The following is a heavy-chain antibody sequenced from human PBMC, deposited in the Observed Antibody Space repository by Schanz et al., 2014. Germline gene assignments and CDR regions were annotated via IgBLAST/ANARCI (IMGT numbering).Heavy chain of an antibody. CDR2: IHDRGNT. V-gene: IGHV3-23*03. Sequence: EPLVVESGGGLVHPGGSLRLSCAASGFTFSSYAMSWVRQAPGKGLEWVSVIHDRGNTYSADSVKGRFTIARDTSENTVYLQMNSLRAEDTAVYYCARDPPGPPGYGMDVWGQGTTVTVSS. CDR1: GFTFSSYA. CDR3: ARDPPGPPGYGMDV. J-gene: IGHJ6*02.